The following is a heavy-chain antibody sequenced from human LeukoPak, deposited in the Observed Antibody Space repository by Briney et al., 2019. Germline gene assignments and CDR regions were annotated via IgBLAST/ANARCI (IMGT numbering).Heavy chain of an antibody. V-gene: IGHV4-34*01. CDR3: ARGVGYDLRSWTYYFDY. D-gene: IGHD5-12*01. CDR1: GGSFSGYY. CDR2: INHSGST. J-gene: IGHJ4*02. Sequence: KPSEALSLTCAVYGGSFSGYYWSWIRQPPGKGLEWIGEINHSGSTNYNPSLKSRVTISVDTSKNQFSLKLSSVTAADTAVYNCARGVGYDLRSWTYYFDYWGQGTLVTVSS.